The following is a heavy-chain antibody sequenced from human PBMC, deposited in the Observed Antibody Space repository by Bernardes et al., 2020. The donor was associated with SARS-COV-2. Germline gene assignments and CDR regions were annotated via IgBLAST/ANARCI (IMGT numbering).Heavy chain of an antibody. CDR2: IRSKANSYAT. CDR1: GFTFSGSA. V-gene: IGHV3-73*01. CDR3: TSRFDYYDSSGYYD. D-gene: IGHD3-22*01. J-gene: IGHJ4*02. Sequence: GSLSLSCAASGFTFSGSAMHWVRQASGKGLEWVGRIRSKANSYATAYAASVKGRFTISRDDSKNTAYLQMNSLKTEDTAVYYCTSRFDYYDSSGYYDWGQGTLVTVSS.